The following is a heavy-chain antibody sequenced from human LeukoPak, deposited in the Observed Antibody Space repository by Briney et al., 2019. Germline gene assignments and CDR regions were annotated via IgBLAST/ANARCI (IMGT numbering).Heavy chain of an antibody. D-gene: IGHD3-10*01. CDR2: ISAYNGNT. CDR3: ARSYGSGSPSNY. J-gene: IGHJ4*02. Sequence: ASVKVSCKASGGTFSSYAISWVRQAPGQGLEWMGWISAYNGNTNYAQKLQGRVTMTTDTSTSTAYMELRSLRSDDTAVYYCARSYGSGSPSNYWGQGTLVTVSS. V-gene: IGHV1-18*01. CDR1: GGTFSSYA.